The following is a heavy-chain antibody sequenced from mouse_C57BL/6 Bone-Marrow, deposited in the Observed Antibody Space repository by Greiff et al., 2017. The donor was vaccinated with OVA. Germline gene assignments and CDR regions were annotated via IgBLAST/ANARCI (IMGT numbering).Heavy chain of an antibody. CDR2: INPNYGTT. J-gene: IGHJ4*01. V-gene: IGHV1-39*01. CDR1: GYSFTDYN. Sequence: EVQLQQSGPELVKPGASVKISCKASGYSFTDYNMNWVKQSNGKSLEWIGVINPNYGTTSYNQKFKGKATLTVDQSSSTAYMQLNSLTSEDSAVYCCARGIYYDYDEGWAMDYWGQGTSVNVSS. D-gene: IGHD2-4*01. CDR3: ARGIYYDYDEGWAMDY.